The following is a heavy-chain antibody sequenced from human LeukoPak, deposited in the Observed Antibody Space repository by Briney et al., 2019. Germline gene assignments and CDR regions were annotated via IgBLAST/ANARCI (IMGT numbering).Heavy chain of an antibody. Sequence: ASVKVSCKASGGTFSSYAISWVRQAPGQGLEWMGRIIPIFGTANYAQKFQGRVTITTDESTSTTYMELSSLRSEDKAVYYCARGFWSGYYFDYWGQGTLVTVSS. CDR1: GGTFSSYA. CDR3: ARGFWSGYYFDY. V-gene: IGHV1-69*05. J-gene: IGHJ4*02. D-gene: IGHD3-3*01. CDR2: IIPIFGTA.